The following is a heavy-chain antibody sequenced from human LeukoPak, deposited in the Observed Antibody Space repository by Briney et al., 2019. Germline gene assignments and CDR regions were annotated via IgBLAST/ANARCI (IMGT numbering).Heavy chain of an antibody. CDR2: IRYDGNNK. V-gene: IGHV3-30*02. D-gene: IGHD5/OR15-5a*01. J-gene: IGHJ3*02. CDR3: ARDQLSTKFDAFDI. Sequence: GGSLRLSCAASRFTFSSYGMHWVRQAPGKGLEWVAFIRYDGNNKYYADSVKGRFTISRDNSKNTLYLQMNSLRAEDTAVYYCARDQLSTKFDAFDIWGQGTMVTVSS. CDR1: RFTFSSYG.